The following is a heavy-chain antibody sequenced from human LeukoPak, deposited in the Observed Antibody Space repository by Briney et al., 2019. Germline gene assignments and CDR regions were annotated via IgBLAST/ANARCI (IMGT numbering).Heavy chain of an antibody. Sequence: ASVKVSCKASGYTFTSYAMHWVRQAPGQRLEWMGWINAGNGNTKYSQKFQGRVTITRDTSASTAYMELSSLRSEDTAVYYCARVRIIRMAAAGTSYFDYWGQGTLVTVSS. V-gene: IGHV1-3*01. D-gene: IGHD6-13*01. CDR2: INAGNGNT. CDR1: GYTFTSYA. J-gene: IGHJ4*02. CDR3: ARVRIIRMAAAGTSYFDY.